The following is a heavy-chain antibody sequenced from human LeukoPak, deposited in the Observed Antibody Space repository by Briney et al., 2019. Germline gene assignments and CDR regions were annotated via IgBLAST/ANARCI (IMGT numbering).Heavy chain of an antibody. CDR3: ARARRGDGYNYYYYYMDV. CDR1: GGSISSHY. CDR2: IYYSGST. Sequence: SETLSLTCTVSGGSISSHYWSWIRQPPGKGLEWIGHIYYSGSTNYNPSLKSRVTISVDTSKNQFSLKLSSVTAADTAVYYCARARRGDGYNYYYYYMDVWGKGTTVTVPS. J-gene: IGHJ6*03. V-gene: IGHV4-59*11. D-gene: IGHD5-24*01.